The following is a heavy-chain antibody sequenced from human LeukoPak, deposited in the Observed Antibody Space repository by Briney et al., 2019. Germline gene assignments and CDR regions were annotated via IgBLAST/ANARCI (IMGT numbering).Heavy chain of an antibody. V-gene: IGHV3-23*01. J-gene: IGHJ4*02. CDR1: GFAFSNYA. D-gene: IGHD2-8*01. CDR2: ISGFNT. CDR3: AKDVCTSPRCLLFFDS. Sequence: PGGSLRLSCTTSGFAFSNYAMNWVRQAPGKGPEWVSGISGFNTYYADSVKGRFTIFRDNSKNVLYLQMDRLRAEDTAVYSCAKDVCTSPRCLLFFDSWVQGTLVTVSS.